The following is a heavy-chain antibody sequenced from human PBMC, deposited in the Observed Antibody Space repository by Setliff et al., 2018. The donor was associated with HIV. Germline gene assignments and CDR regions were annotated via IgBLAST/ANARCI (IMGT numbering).Heavy chain of an antibody. D-gene: IGHD3-10*01. CDR1: GYTFSAYY. V-gene: IGHV1-2*02. Sequence: ASVKVSCKASGYTFSAYYIHWVRQAPGQGLEWMGWMNPNSGGANSARMFQGKINMTRDSSINTAYLELSNLTYDDSAIYYCARKRRDYYGSGSYFGFYFYYPMDVWGQGTTVTVSS. CDR2: MNPNSGGA. J-gene: IGHJ6*02. CDR3: ARKRRDYYGSGSYFGFYFYYPMDV.